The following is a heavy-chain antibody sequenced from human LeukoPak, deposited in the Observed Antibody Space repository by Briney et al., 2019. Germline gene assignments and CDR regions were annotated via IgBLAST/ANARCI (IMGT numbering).Heavy chain of an antibody. CDR3: ASGRGGRGGINYFDY. CDR1: GLTFRNYG. V-gene: IGHV3-33*01. Sequence: PGGSLRLSCAVSGLTFRNYGMHWVRQAPGKGLEWVAVIWYDGSEKYYVDSVKGRFTISRDNSKNTLYLQMNSLRAKDTALYYCASGRGGRGGINYFDYWGQGTLVTVSS. CDR2: IWYDGSEK. D-gene: IGHD2-15*01. J-gene: IGHJ4*02.